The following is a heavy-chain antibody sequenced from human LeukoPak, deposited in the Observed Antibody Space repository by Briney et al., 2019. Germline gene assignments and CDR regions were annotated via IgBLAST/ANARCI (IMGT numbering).Heavy chain of an antibody. CDR1: GGTFSSYA. Sequence: ASVKVSCKASGGTFSSYAISWVRQAPGQGLEWMGWISAYNGNTNYAQKLQGRVTMTTDPSTSTAYMELRSLRSDDTAVYYCARGAALYYYDSSGNPRPFDYWGQGTLVTVSS. CDR2: ISAYNGNT. J-gene: IGHJ4*02. D-gene: IGHD3-22*01. V-gene: IGHV1-18*01. CDR3: ARGAALYYYDSSGNPRPFDY.